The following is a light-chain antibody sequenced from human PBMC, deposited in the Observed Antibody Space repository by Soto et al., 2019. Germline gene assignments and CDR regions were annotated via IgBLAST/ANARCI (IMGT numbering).Light chain of an antibody. CDR1: QSISSW. V-gene: IGKV1-5*01. CDR3: QQYNSYSGT. CDR2: DAS. Sequence: DIQMTQSPSTLSASVGDRVTITCRASQSISSWLAWYQQKAGKAPKILIYDASSLESGVPSRFSGSGSGTEFNLTISSLQPDDFATYYCQQYNSYSGTFGQGTKLDIK. J-gene: IGKJ1*01.